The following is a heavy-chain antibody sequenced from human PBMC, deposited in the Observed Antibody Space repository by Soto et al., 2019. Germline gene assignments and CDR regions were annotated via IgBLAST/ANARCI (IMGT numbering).Heavy chain of an antibody. CDR3: TTTRPGTNVFDN. V-gene: IGHV3-15*01. CDR1: GITFSNAW. Sequence: EVQLVESGGGLVEPGGSLRPSFAASGITFSNAWMNWVRKAPGKGLEYIGRIRRKTDGGTTEYAAPVEGRFTVSRDDSKNTLYLQMSGLKTEDTAVYYCTTTRPGTNVFDNWGQGTLVTVSS. CDR2: IRRKTDGGTT. D-gene: IGHD6-13*01. J-gene: IGHJ3*02.